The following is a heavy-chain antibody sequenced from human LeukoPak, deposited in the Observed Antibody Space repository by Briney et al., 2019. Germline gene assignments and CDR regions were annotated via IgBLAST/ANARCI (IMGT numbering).Heavy chain of an antibody. D-gene: IGHD4-17*01. CDR1: GGSISSGGYY. CDR3: ARGSFGDYAYGLDY. CDR2: IYYSGST. Sequence: SETLSLTCTVSGGSISSGGYYWSWIRQHPGKGLEWIGYIYYSGSTYYNPSLKSRVTISVDTSKNQFSLKLSSVTAADTAVYYCARGSFGDYAYGLDYWGQGTLVTVSS. J-gene: IGHJ4*02. V-gene: IGHV4-31*03.